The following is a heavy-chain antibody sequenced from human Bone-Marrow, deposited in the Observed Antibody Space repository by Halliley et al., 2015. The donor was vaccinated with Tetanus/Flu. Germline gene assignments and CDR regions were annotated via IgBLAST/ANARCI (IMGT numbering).Heavy chain of an antibody. CDR3: AGRSQSRGGEWGFDS. D-gene: IGHD3-10*01. V-gene: IGHV5-51*01. Sequence: QLVQSGAEVKKPGEPLKISCRGSGDTFTNYWIGWVRQMPGKGLEWMGIIYPPASNTRYSPSFQRQVTMSADKSISTAYLQWSSLRASDAAVYCGAGRSQSRGGEWGFDSWGQGTIVVVSS. CDR1: GDTFTNYW. CDR2: IYPPASNT. J-gene: IGHJ3*02.